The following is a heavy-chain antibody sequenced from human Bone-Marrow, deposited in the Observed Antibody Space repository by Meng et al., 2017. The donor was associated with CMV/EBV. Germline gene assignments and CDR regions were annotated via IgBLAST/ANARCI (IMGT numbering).Heavy chain of an antibody. CDR2: INPNSGGT. CDR3: ARLARLSSRGYCSSTSCHYYYYGMDV. Sequence: ASVKVSCKASGYTFTGYYMHWVRQAPGQGLEWMGWINPNSGGTNYAQKFQGRVTMTRDTSISTAYMELSRLRSDDTAVYYCARLARLSSRGYCSSTSCHYYYYGMDVWGQGTTVPVSS. D-gene: IGHD2-2*01. CDR1: GYTFTGYY. V-gene: IGHV1-2*02. J-gene: IGHJ6*02.